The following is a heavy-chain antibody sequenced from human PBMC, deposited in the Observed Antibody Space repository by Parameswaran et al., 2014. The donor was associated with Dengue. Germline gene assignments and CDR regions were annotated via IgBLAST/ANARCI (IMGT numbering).Heavy chain of an antibody. CDR3: ARYASGPPYYYYGMDV. Sequence: VRQAPGKGLEWIGEIYHSGSTNYNPSLKSRVTISVDKSKNQFSLKLSSVTAADTAVYYCARYASGPPYYYYGMDVWGQGTTVTVSS. V-gene: IGHV4-4*02. CDR2: IYHSGST. J-gene: IGHJ6*02. D-gene: IGHD3-10*01.